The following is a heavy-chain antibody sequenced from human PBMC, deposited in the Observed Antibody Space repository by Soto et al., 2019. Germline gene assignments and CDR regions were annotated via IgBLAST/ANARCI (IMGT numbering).Heavy chain of an antibody. V-gene: IGHV1-2*02. CDR2: INPNSGGT. J-gene: IGHJ4*02. CDR1: GYTFSGFY. Sequence: GASVKVSCKASGYTFSGFYMHWVRQAPGQGLEWMGWINPNSGGTKSAEKFQGRVTMTRDTSISTAYMELSRLTSDDTAVYYCASAAVTGTAGLDFWGLGTQVTVSS. D-gene: IGHD6-19*01. CDR3: ASAAVTGTAGLDF.